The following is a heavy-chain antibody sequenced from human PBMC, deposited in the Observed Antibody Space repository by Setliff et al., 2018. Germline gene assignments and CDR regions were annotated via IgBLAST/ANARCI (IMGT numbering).Heavy chain of an antibody. CDR3: GVGTTPFHGFDF. Sequence: WASVKVSCKVSGYTFTDYYMHWVRQAPGQGLEWMGWISTHNGNINYAQKFQGRVTMTTDTSTTIAYMELSSLGSDDTAVYYCGVGTTPFHGFDFWGQGTMVTVSS. CDR2: ISTHNGNI. D-gene: IGHD1-26*01. V-gene: IGHV1-18*04. J-gene: IGHJ3*01. CDR1: GYTFTDYY.